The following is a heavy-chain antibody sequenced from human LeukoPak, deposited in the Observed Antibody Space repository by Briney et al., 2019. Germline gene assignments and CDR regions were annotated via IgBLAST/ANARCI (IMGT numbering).Heavy chain of an antibody. J-gene: IGHJ6*02. CDR1: GASSTAYY. CDR3: AISSGRNYYGVDV. CDR2: TYYSGRT. D-gene: IGHD1-26*01. V-gene: IGHV4-59*08. Sequence: SETLSLTCTVSGASSTAYYWNWIRQPPGKGLEWIGYTYYSGRTSYNPSLESRVTISVDTSKNQFSLTLSSVTAADTAVYYCAISSGRNYYGVDVWGQGTTVTVSS.